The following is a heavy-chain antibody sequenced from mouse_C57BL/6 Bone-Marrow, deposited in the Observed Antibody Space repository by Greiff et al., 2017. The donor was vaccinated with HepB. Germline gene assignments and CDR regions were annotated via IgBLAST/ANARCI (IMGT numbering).Heavy chain of an antibody. CDR1: GYSITSGYY. J-gene: IGHJ1*03. V-gene: IGHV3-6*01. Sequence: DVKLQESGPGLVKPSQSLSLTCSVTGYSITSGYYWNWIRQFPGNKLEWMGYISYDGSNNYNPSLKNRISITRDTSKNQFFLKLNSVTTEDTATYYCAREGITTVVASLDVWGTGTTVTVSS. CDR2: ISYDGSN. CDR3: AREGITTVVASLDV. D-gene: IGHD1-1*01.